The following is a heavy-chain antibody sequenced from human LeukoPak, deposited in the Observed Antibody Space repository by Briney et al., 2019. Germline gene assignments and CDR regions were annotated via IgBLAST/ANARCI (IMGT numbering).Heavy chain of an antibody. CDR1: GGSISSYY. CDR3: ARESRADGYSTFFDY. V-gene: IGHV4-59*01. J-gene: IGHJ4*02. Sequence: PSETLSLTCTVSGGSISSYYWSWIRQPPGKGLEWIGYMYYSGSTNYNPSLKSRVTISVDTSKNQFSLKLSSVTAADTAVYYCARESRADGYSTFFDYWGQGTLVTVSS. D-gene: IGHD5-24*01. CDR2: MYYSGST.